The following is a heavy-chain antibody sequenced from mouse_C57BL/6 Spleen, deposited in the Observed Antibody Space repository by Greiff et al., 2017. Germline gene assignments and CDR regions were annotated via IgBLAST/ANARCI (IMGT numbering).Heavy chain of an antibody. D-gene: IGHD2-4*01. CDR3: ARNHYDYDGVFAY. CDR2: ISSGSSTI. V-gene: IGHV5-17*01. Sequence: EVKLQESGGGLVKPGGSLKLSCAASGFTFSDYGMHWVRQAPEKGLEWVAYISSGSSTIYYADTVKGRFTISRDNAKNTLFLQMTSLRSEDTAMYYCARNHYDYDGVFAYWGLGTLVTVSA. J-gene: IGHJ3*01. CDR1: GFTFSDYG.